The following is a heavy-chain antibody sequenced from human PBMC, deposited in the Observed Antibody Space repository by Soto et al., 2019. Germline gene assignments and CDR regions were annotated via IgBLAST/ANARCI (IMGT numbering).Heavy chain of an antibody. V-gene: IGHV4-59*01. Sequence: PSETLSLSCTVFGYSITGYYWSWIRQPPGKGLEWIGYIYYAGNTDYSPSLKSRVTISVDTSKNQFSLKLRSVTAADTAVYYCARSSDCGGTSCYDYWGPGSLVTVSS. CDR2: IYYAGNT. CDR3: ARSSDCGGTSCYDY. J-gene: IGHJ4*02. CDR1: GYSITGYY. D-gene: IGHD2-2*01.